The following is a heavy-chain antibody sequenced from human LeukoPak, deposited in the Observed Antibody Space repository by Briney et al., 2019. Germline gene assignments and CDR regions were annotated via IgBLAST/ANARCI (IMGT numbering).Heavy chain of an antibody. CDR3: GTSRQGCTSASCPVDY. J-gene: IGHJ4*02. CDR1: GYRFNAYW. Sequence: GESLKISCKGSGYRFNAYWIAWVRQMPGKGPEWMGIIYPDDSDTRYSPSFQGQVTISADKSVRTAYLQWSSLKASDTAMYYCGTSRQGCTSASCPVDYWGQGALVTVSS. CDR2: IYPDDSDT. D-gene: IGHD2-2*01. V-gene: IGHV5-51*01.